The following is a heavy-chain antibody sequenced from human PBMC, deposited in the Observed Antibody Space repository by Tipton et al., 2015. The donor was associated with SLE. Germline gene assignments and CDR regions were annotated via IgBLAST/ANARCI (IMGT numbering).Heavy chain of an antibody. CDR1: GYIFTNYD. CDR3: ARGGTTLVFTMFPHGFDI. J-gene: IGHJ3*02. Sequence: QLVQSGAEVKKPGASVKVSCRASGYIFTNYDINWVRLATGQGLEWMGWMNPNSGNTGYAQKFQGRVTMTRNTSVSTVYLELTSLRSDDTAVYYCARGGTTLVFTMFPHGFDIWGQGTMVTVSS. D-gene: IGHD3-10*02. CDR2: MNPNSGNT. V-gene: IGHV1-8*02.